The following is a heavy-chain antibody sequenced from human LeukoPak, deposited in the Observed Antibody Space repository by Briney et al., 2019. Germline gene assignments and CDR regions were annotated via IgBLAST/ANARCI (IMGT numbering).Heavy chain of an antibody. Sequence: GRSLRLSCAASGFTFSDYYMSWIRQAPGKGLEWVSYISSSGSTIYYADSVKGRFTISRDNAKNSLYLQMNSLRAEDTAVYYCAKYDSSGYYDYWGQGTLVTVSS. CDR1: GFTFSDYY. V-gene: IGHV3-11*04. CDR2: ISSSGSTI. J-gene: IGHJ4*02. D-gene: IGHD3-22*01. CDR3: AKYDSSGYYDY.